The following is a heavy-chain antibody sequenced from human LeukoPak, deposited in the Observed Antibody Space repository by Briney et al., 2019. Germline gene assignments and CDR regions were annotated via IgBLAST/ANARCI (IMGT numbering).Heavy chain of an antibody. CDR2: ISGSGDST. D-gene: IGHD1-26*01. J-gene: IGHJ3*02. CDR3: ARDRWDSAFDI. Sequence: HPGGSLRLSCAASGFTFSNYAMRWVRQAPGKGLEWVSGISGSGDSTYYADSVKGRFTISRDNSKNTLYLQMNSLRAEDTAVYYCARDRWDSAFDIWGQGTMVTVSS. CDR1: GFTFSNYA. V-gene: IGHV3-23*01.